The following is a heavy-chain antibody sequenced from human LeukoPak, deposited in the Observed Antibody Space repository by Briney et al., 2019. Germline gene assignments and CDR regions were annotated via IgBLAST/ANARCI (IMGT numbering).Heavy chain of an antibody. CDR2: IYYSGNT. CDR1: GVSISSSNSY. V-gene: IGHV4-39*01. J-gene: IGHJ4*02. D-gene: IGHD4-17*01. Sequence: SETLSLTCTVSGVSISSSNSYWGWIRQPPGKGLEWIGSIYYSGNTYYNASLKSQVSISIDTSKNQFSLKLNSVTAADTAVYYCARAGYGDSDFDYWGQGTLVTVSS. CDR3: ARAGYGDSDFDY.